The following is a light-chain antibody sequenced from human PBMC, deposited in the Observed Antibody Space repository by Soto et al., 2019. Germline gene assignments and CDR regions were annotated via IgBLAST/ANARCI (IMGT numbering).Light chain of an antibody. CDR3: GAWDTTLRIVI. CDR2: DNN. J-gene: IGLJ2*01. Sequence: QSVLTQPASVSAAPGQKVTISCSGSSSNIGNNYVSWYQQLPGTAPKLLIYDNNKRPSGIPDRFSGSKSGTSATLGITGLQTGDEADYYCGAWDTTLRIVIFGGGTKVTVL. CDR1: SSNIGNNY. V-gene: IGLV1-51*01.